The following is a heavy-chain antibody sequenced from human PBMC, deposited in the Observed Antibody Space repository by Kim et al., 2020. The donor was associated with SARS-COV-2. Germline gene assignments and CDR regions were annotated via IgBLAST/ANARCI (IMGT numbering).Heavy chain of an antibody. J-gene: IGHJ4*02. CDR2: K. CDR3: ARGPNYSPFDY. Sequence: KNTAALGRGRFTISRDNDKNSLYLQMNSLRAEDTAVYYCARGPNYSPFDYWGQGTLVTVSS. V-gene: IGHV3-11*06. D-gene: IGHD4-4*01.